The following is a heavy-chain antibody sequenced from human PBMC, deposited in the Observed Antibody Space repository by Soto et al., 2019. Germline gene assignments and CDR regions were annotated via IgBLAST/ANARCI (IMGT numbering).Heavy chain of an antibody. CDR1: GYTLTELS. CDR3: ATVLASCCDFDY. J-gene: IGHJ4*02. Sequence: ASVKVSCKVSGYTLTELSMHWVRQAPGKGLEWMGGFDPEDGETIYAQKFQGRVTMTEDTSTDTAYMELSSLRSEDTAVYYCATVLASCCDFDYWGQGTLVTVSS. V-gene: IGHV1-24*01. CDR2: FDPEDGET. D-gene: IGHD2-2*01.